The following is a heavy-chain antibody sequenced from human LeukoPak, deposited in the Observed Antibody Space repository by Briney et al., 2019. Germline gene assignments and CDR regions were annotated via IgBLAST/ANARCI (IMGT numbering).Heavy chain of an antibody. V-gene: IGHV3-7*03. CDR2: IKKDGSGT. CDR3: ASTKNPGYFDY. CDR1: GFTFSSSW. D-gene: IGHD1-1*01. Sequence: GGSLRLSCAASGFTFSSSWMSWVRQAPGKGLEWVANIKKDGSGTYYADSVKGRFTISRDNAKNSLYLQMNSLRAEDTAVYYCASTKNPGYFDYWGQGTLVTVSS. J-gene: IGHJ4*02.